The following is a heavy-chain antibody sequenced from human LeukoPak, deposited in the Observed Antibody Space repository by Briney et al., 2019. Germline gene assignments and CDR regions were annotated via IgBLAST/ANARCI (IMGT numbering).Heavy chain of an antibody. CDR2: IYYSGST. Sequence: SETLSLTCTVSGGSISSYYWSWIRQPPGKGLVWIGYIYYSGSTNYNPSLKSRVTISVDKSKNQFSLKLSSGTAADTAVYYCASRLQLYYFDYWGQGTLVTVSS. V-gene: IGHV4-59*12. CDR1: GGSISSYY. D-gene: IGHD1-1*01. J-gene: IGHJ4*02. CDR3: ASRLQLYYFDY.